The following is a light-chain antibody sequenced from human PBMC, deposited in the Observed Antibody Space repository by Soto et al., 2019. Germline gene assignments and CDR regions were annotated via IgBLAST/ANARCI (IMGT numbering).Light chain of an antibody. CDR3: LQDFSFPLT. Sequence: KLTPSPSSLSPSVRDRVTITFRASQGIGSYLAWYQRKPGKAPKLLIYTASSLQNGVPPRFSGSGSDTVFTLTIDSLQPEDFATYYCLQDFSFPLTFGGGTKVDIK. CDR2: TAS. J-gene: IGKJ4*01. CDR1: QGIGSY. V-gene: IGKV1-6*01.